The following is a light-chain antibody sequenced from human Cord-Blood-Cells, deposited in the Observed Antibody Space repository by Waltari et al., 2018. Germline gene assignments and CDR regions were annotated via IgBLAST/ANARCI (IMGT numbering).Light chain of an antibody. Sequence: VTISSTGTSSDVGGYNYVSWYQQHPGKAPKLMIYDVSKRPSGVPDRFSGSKSGNTASLTISGLQAEDEADYYCCSYAGSYTLVFGGGTKLTVL. CDR2: DVS. V-gene: IGLV2-11*01. J-gene: IGLJ2*01. CDR3: CSYAGSYTLV. CDR1: SSDVGGYNY.